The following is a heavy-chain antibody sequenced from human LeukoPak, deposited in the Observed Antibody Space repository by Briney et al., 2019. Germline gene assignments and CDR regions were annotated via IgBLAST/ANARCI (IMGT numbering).Heavy chain of an antibody. D-gene: IGHD3-22*01. J-gene: IGHJ3*02. CDR3: ASSPRHYDSSGYFRDI. Sequence: SETLSLTCAVYGGSFSGYYWSWIRQPPGKGLEWIGETNHSGSTNYNPSLKSRVTISVDTSKNQFSLKLSSVTAADTAVYYCASSPRHYDSSGYFRDIWGQGTMVTVSS. V-gene: IGHV4-34*01. CDR1: GGSFSGYY. CDR2: TNHSGST.